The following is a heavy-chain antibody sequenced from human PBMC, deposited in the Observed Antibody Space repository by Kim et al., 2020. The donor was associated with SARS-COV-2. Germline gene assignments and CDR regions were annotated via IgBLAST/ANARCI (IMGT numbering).Heavy chain of an antibody. CDR2: ISYDGSNK. CDR1: GFTFSSYA. CDR3: ARDSYCSSTSCYLDYYGMDV. Sequence: WGSLRLSCAASGFTFSSYAMHWVRQAPGKGLEWVAVISYDGSNKYYADSVKGRFTISRDNSKNTLYLQMNSLRAEETAVYYCARDSYCSSTSCYLDYYGMDVWGQGTTVSVPS. J-gene: IGHJ6*01. V-gene: IGHV3-30-3*01. D-gene: IGHD2-2*01.